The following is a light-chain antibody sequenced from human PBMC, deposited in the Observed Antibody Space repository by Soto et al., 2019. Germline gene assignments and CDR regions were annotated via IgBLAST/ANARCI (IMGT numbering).Light chain of an antibody. CDR2: DAS. CDR1: QSVSSY. Sequence: VVTQSAATLSLSPGERATLSCRASQSVSSYLAWYQQKPGQAPRLLIYDASNRATGIPARFSGSGSGTDFTLTISSLEPEDFAVYYCQQRSNWPPLTFGGGTKVDI. CDR3: QQRSNWPPLT. J-gene: IGKJ4*01. V-gene: IGKV3-11*01.